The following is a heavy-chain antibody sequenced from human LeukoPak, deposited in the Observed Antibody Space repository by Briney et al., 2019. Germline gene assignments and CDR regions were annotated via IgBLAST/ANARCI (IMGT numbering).Heavy chain of an antibody. D-gene: IGHD6-13*01. J-gene: IGHJ4*02. CDR3: ARHWVAAAGYFDY. CDR2: MYYSGNT. CDR1: GGSISSSNYY. V-gene: IGHV4-39*01. Sequence: SETLSLTCTVSGGSISSSNYYWGWIRQPPGKGLEWIGSMYYSGNTDYNPSLKSRVTVSVDTSKNQFSLKVNSVTAADTAVYYCARHWVAAAGYFDYWGQGTLVIVSS.